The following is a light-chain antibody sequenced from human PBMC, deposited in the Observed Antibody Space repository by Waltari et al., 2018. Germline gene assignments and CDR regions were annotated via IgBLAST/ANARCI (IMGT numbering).Light chain of an antibody. Sequence: EIVMMQSPATLSVSPGERATLSCRASQSVSSNLAWYQQKPGQAPRLLIYGASTRATGIPARFSGSGSATEFTLTISSLQSEDFAVYYGQQYNNWPPITFGQGTRLEIK. CDR3: QQYNNWPPIT. V-gene: IGKV3D-15*01. CDR2: GAS. CDR1: QSVSSN. J-gene: IGKJ5*01.